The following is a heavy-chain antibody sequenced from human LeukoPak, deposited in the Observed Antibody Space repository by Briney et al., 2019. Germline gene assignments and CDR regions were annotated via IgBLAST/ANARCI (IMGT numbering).Heavy chain of an antibody. J-gene: IGHJ4*02. V-gene: IGHV3-11*01. CDR2: ISSSGSTI. Sequence: GGSLRLSCAASGFTFSDYYMTWMRQAPGKGLEWVSYISSSGSTIYYADSVKGRFTISRDNAKNSLYLQMNSLRAEDTAVYYCARGTLLTVFDYWGQGTLVTVSS. CDR1: GFTFSDYY. CDR3: ARGTLLTVFDY. D-gene: IGHD2-2*01.